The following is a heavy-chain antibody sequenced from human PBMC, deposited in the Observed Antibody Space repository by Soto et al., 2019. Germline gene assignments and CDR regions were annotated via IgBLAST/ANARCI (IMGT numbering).Heavy chain of an antibody. CDR3: ARHPSLVRGRRKGHFDP. Sequence: SETLSLTCTVSGGSISSSSYYWGWIRQPPGKGLEWIGSIYYSGSTYYNPSLKSRVTISVDTSKNQFSLKLSSVTAADTAVYYCARHPSLVRGRRKGHFDPWGQGTLVTVSS. V-gene: IGHV4-39*01. J-gene: IGHJ5*02. CDR2: IYYSGST. D-gene: IGHD3-10*01. CDR1: GGSISSSSYY.